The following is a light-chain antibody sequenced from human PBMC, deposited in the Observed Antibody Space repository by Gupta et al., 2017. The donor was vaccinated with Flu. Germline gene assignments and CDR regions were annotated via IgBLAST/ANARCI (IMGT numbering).Light chain of an antibody. CDR2: DEI. Sequence: TIYCTGTSSDVGGCDCVSWYHQYPGTAPHLIIYDEINRASGVSTRFSGSKSGSTASLTISGLQAEDEADYYCSSRTSGNTLHVFGTGTKVTVL. CDR1: SSDVGGCDC. V-gene: IGLV2-14*03. J-gene: IGLJ1*01. CDR3: SSRTSGNTLHV.